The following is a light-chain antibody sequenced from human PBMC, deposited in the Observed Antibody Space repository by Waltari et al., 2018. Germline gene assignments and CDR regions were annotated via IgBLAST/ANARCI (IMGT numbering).Light chain of an antibody. J-gene: IGKJ1*01. CDR1: QSVSSSY. Sequence: EIVLTQSPGTLSLSPGERATLSCRASQSVSSSYFAWYQQKPGQAPRLLIYGASSRATGIPDRFSGSGSGTDFTLTISRLEPEDFAVYYCQQYGISPPTFGQGTKVEIK. V-gene: IGKV3-20*01. CDR2: GAS. CDR3: QQYGISPPT.